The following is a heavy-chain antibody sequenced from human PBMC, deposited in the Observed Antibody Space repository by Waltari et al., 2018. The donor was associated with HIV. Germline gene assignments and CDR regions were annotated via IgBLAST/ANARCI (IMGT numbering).Heavy chain of an antibody. J-gene: IGHJ6*02. CDR1: GYSFTTYG. Sequence: QVHLVQSVAEVKIPGASVRVSGKTYGYSFTTYGVSWVRQAPGQGLEWLGWISGYNANTNYAQRLQGRVTLTTDTSTSTAYMELRSLRSDDTAVYYCARGLGGSYYYGVDVWGQGTTVTVS. CDR3: ARGLGGSYYYGVDV. CDR2: ISGYNANT. V-gene: IGHV1-18*01.